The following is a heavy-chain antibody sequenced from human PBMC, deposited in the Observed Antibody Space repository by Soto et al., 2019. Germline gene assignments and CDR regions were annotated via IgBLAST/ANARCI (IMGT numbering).Heavy chain of an antibody. CDR2: INANNGDT. Sequence: QVQLVQSGPELKKPGASVKVSCKASGDTFSSYGISWVRQAPGQGLEWMGRINANNGDTDYRQKFQGRITMTADASTDTVYMDLRNLTTDDTGVYYCSRFGAYGSHWGQGTQITVSS. J-gene: IGHJ4*02. D-gene: IGHD1-26*01. CDR3: SRFGAYGSH. V-gene: IGHV1-18*04. CDR1: GDTFSSYG.